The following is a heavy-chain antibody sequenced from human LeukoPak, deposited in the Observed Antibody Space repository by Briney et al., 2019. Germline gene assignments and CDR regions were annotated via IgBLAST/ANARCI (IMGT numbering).Heavy chain of an antibody. J-gene: IGHJ4*02. CDR2: ISSSGYTI. CDR1: GFTFDSYS. Sequence: GGSLRLSCAASGFTFDSYSIHWVRQAPGKGLEWISYISSSGYTIYYADSVKGRFTVSRDEAKSSVYLQMHSLRDEDTAVYYCEASPRTTTGVDYWGQGTLVTVSS. V-gene: IGHV3-48*02. CDR3: EASPRTTTGVDY. D-gene: IGHD1-1*01.